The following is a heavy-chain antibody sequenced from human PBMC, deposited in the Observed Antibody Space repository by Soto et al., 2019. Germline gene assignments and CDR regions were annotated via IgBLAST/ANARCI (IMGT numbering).Heavy chain of an antibody. CDR1: RFTFKTYG. Sequence: GGPRRPACVTSRFTFKTYGMYWVGQVPGQALERVSGIGTLRDTYYSAAVAGRFVVSRENGRNSVYLQMNSLRVGDSGIYFCARGRSNDFSSSPPPRFDPWGRGTLVTVSS. CDR3: ARGRSNDFSSSPPPRFDP. V-gene: IGHV3-13*01. J-gene: IGHJ5*02. CDR2: IGTLRDT. D-gene: IGHD2-21*02.